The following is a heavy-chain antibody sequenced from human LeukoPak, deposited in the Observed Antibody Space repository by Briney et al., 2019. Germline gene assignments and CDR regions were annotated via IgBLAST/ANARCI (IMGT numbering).Heavy chain of an antibody. J-gene: IGHJ4*02. Sequence: PSETLSLTCTVSGYSISSGYYWGWIRQPPGKGLEWIGSIYHSGSTYYNPSLKSRVTISVDTSKNQFSLRLSSVTAADTAVYYCARGGGYWGQGTLVTVSS. CDR1: GYSISSGYY. CDR3: ARGGGY. V-gene: IGHV4-38-2*02. CDR2: IYHSGST.